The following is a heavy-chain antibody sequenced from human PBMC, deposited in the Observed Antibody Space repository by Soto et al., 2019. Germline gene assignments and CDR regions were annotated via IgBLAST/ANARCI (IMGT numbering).Heavy chain of an antibody. CDR3: ARGGGTWNDGACDY. D-gene: IGHD1-1*01. Sequence: EVQLVESGGGLVQPGGSLRLSCAASGFTFSSYSMNWVRQAPGKGLEWVSYISSSSSTIYYADSVKGRFTISRDNAKNSLYLQMNSLRAEDTAVYYCARGGGTWNDGACDYWGQGTLVTVSS. CDR2: ISSSSSTI. J-gene: IGHJ4*02. V-gene: IGHV3-48*01. CDR1: GFTFSSYS.